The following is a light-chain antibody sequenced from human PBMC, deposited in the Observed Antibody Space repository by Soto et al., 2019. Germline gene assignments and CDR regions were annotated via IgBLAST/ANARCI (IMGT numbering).Light chain of an antibody. CDR1: SSDVGGYNY. Sequence: QSVLTQPRSVSGSPGQSVTISCTGTSSDVGGYNYVSWYQQHPGKAPKLMIYDVSKRPSGVPDRFSGSKSGNTASLTISGLQAEDEADYYCCSYAGSYTFDVVFGGGTKGTVL. CDR3: CSYAGSYTFDVV. CDR2: DVS. J-gene: IGLJ2*01. V-gene: IGLV2-11*01.